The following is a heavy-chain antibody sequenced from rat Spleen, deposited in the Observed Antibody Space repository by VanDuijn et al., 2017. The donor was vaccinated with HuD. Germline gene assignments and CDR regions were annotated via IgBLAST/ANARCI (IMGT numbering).Heavy chain of an antibody. V-gene: IGHV5-22*01. CDR1: GFTFSDYY. CDR3: ATQRYGSPGGFAY. D-gene: IGHD1-3*01. J-gene: IGHJ3*01. Sequence: EVQLAESGGGLVQPGRSLKLSCAASGFTFSDYYMAWVRQAPTKGLEWVASISYEGSSTYYRDSVKGRFTISRDNALSTLYLQMDSLRSEDTATYYCATQRYGSPGGFAYWGQGTLVTVSS. CDR2: ISYEGSST.